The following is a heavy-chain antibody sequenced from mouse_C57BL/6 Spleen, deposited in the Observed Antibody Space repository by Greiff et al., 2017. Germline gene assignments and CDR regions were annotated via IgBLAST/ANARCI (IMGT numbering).Heavy chain of an antibody. Sequence: LVEPGASVKIPCKASGYTFTDYNMDWVKQSHGKSLEWIGDINPNNGGTIYNQKFKGKATLTVDKSSSTAYMELRSLTSEDTAVYYCARRTVVTYYFDYWGQGTTLTVSS. D-gene: IGHD1-1*01. V-gene: IGHV1-18*01. J-gene: IGHJ2*01. CDR3: ARRTVVTYYFDY. CDR1: GYTFTDYN. CDR2: INPNNGGT.